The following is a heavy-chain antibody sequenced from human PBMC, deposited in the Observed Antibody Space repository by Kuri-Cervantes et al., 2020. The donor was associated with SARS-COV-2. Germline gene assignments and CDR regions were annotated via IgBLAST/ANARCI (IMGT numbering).Heavy chain of an antibody. D-gene: IGHD1-14*01. CDR1: GFTVSSNY. CDR3: AKGGFWRHRKHAGAFDI. V-gene: IGHV3-53*01. Sequence: GESLKISCAASGFTVSSNYMSWVRQAPGKGLEWVSVIYSGGSTYYADSVKGRFTISRDNSKNTLYLQMDSLRAEDTAVYYCAKGGFWRHRKHAGAFDIWGQGTMVTVSS. J-gene: IGHJ3*02. CDR2: IYSGGST.